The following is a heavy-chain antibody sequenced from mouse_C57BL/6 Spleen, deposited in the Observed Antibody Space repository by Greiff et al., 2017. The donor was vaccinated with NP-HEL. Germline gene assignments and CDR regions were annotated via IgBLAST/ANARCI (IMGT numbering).Heavy chain of an antibody. CDR1: GYTFTSYW. CDR3: ARRGYYGSSLGFDY. Sequence: QVQLKQPGAELVKPGASVKLSCKASGYTFTSYWMHWVKQRPGQGLEWIGMIHPNSGSTNYNEKFKSKATLTVDKSSSTAYMQLSSLTSEDSAVYYCARRGYYGSSLGFDYWGQGTTLTVSS. V-gene: IGHV1-64*01. J-gene: IGHJ2*01. CDR2: IHPNSGST. D-gene: IGHD1-1*01.